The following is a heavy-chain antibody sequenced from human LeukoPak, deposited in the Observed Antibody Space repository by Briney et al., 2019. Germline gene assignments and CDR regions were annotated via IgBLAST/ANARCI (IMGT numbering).Heavy chain of an antibody. V-gene: IGHV6-1*01. CDR1: GESFSSNGAS. D-gene: IGHD1-7*01. CDR3: VRGNYNFDY. Sequence: SPTLSLTCDISGESFSSNGASWNWIRQSPSRGLEWLGRTYYRSKWYNDYAESVKSRITVKPDTSNNQFSLQLNAVTPEDTAVYYCVRGNYNFDYWGQGTLVTVSS. CDR2: TYYRSKWYN. J-gene: IGHJ4*02.